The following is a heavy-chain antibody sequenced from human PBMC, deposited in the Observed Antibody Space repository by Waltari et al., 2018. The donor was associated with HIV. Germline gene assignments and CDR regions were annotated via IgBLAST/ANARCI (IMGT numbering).Heavy chain of an antibody. Sequence: QLQLQESGPGLVKPSETLSLTCTVSGGPISRSSYYCGWIRQPPGKGLAWIGSIYHCGSTYYSPALKSRVTISVDTSKNQFSLKLSSVTAADTAVYYCARRPAGDAFDIWGQGTMVTVSS. J-gene: IGHJ3*02. CDR1: GGPISRSSYY. CDR3: ARRPAGDAFDI. V-gene: IGHV4-39*01. CDR2: IYHCGST.